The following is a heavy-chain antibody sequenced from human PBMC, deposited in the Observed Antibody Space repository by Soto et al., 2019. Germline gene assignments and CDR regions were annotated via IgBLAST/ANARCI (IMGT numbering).Heavy chain of an antibody. J-gene: IGHJ3*02. Sequence: GGSLRLSCAASGFIVSSNYMSWVRQAPGKGLEWVSVTYAGGATYSADSLKGRFSISRDISKSTLYLQMNSLRAEDTAVYYCARGRLGVATDAFDIWGQGTMVTVSS. CDR2: TYAGGAT. D-gene: IGHD5-12*01. CDR3: ARGRLGVATDAFDI. CDR1: GFIVSSNY. V-gene: IGHV3-66*01.